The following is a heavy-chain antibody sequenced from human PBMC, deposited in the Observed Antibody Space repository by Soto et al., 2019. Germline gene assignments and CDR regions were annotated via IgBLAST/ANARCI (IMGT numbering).Heavy chain of an antibody. CDR2: MNPNSGNT. D-gene: IGHD3-3*01. V-gene: IGHV1-8*01. J-gene: IGHJ6*02. CDR3: ARKGGYYDFWSGYPSEGMDV. Sequence: ASVKVSCKASGYTFTSYDINWVRQATGQGLEGMGWMNPNSGNTGYAQKFQGRVTMTRNTSISTAYMELSSLRSEDTAVYYCARKGGYYDFWSGYPSEGMDVWGQGTTVTVS. CDR1: GYTFTSYD.